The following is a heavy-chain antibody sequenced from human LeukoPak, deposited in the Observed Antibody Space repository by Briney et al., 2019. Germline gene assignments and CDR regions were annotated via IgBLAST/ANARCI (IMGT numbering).Heavy chain of an antibody. Sequence: SETLSLTCTVSGDSIRSSSYYWGWVRQSPGKGLEWIGRIYTSGSTNYNPSLKSRVTMSVDTSKNQFSLKLSSVTAADTAVYYCARVSSGWNYMDVWGKGTTVTVSS. V-gene: IGHV4-39*07. CDR3: ARVSSGWNYMDV. CDR1: GDSIRSSSYY. J-gene: IGHJ6*03. D-gene: IGHD6-19*01. CDR2: IYTSGST.